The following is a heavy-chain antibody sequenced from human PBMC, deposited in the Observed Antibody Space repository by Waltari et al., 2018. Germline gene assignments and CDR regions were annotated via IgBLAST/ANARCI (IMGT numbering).Heavy chain of an antibody. CDR1: GGSISSSSYY. D-gene: IGHD6-6*01. CDR2: IYYSGST. CDR3: ARDFLYIAARPTPRFDY. J-gene: IGHJ4*02. V-gene: IGHV4-39*07. Sequence: QLQLQESGPGLVKPSETLSLTCTVSGGSISSSSYYWGWIRQPPGKGPEGIGSIYYSGSTYYNPSLKSRVTISVDTSKNQFSLKLSSVTAADTAVYYCARDFLYIAARPTPRFDYWGQGTLVTVSS.